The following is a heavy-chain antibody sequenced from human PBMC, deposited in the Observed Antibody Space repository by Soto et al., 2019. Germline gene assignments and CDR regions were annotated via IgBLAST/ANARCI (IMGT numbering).Heavy chain of an antibody. CDR3: ARPPVPIAAAGPQGYYYGMDV. CDR1: GGTFSSYA. J-gene: IGHJ6*02. Sequence: ASVKVSCKASGGTFSSYAISWVRQAPGQGLEWMGGIIPIFGTANYAQKFQGRVTITADESTSTAYMELSSLRSEDTAVYYCARPPVPIAAAGPQGYYYGMDVWGQGTTVTVSS. CDR2: IIPIFGTA. V-gene: IGHV1-69*13. D-gene: IGHD6-13*01.